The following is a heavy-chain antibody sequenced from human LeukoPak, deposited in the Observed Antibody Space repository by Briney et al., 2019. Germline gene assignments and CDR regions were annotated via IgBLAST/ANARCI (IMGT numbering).Heavy chain of an antibody. J-gene: IGHJ6*02. CDR1: GGTFSSYT. V-gene: IGHV1-69*04. CDR2: IIPILGIA. D-gene: IGHD1-26*01. CDR3: AREAKVDYYYGMDV. Sequence: GASVNVSCKASGGTFSSYTISWVRQAPGQGLEWMGRIIPILGIANYAQKFQGRVTITADKSTSTAYMELSSLRSEDAAVYYCAREAKVDYYYGMDVWGQGTTVTVSS.